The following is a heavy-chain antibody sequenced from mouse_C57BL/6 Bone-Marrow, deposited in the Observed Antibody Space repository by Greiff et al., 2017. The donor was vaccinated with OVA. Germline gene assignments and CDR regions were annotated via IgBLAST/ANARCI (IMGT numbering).Heavy chain of an antibody. CDR1: GYTFTSYW. J-gene: IGHJ1*03. V-gene: IGHV1-69*01. D-gene: IGHD1-1*01. CDR2: IDPSDSYT. Sequence: QVQLQQPGAELVMPGASVKLSCKASGYTFTSYWMHWVKQRPGQGLEWIGEIDPSDSYTNYNQKFKGKSTLTVDKSSSTADMQLSSLTSEDSAVYYCAREGYYYGSRDWYFDVWGTGTTVTVSS. CDR3: AREGYYYGSRDWYFDV.